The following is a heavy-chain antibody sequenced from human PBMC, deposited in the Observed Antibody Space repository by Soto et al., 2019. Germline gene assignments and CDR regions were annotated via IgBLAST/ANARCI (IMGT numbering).Heavy chain of an antibody. CDR1: GGAISRYY. V-gene: IGHV4-59*01. CDR3: ASVDGTSMITVVQYQHSPDL. D-gene: IGHD2-2*01. Sequence: PSEPLSLNCTVSGGAISRYYWSWFRQRPGKGLEWIGYIYYSGSTNYNPSLKSRVTISVDTSKSQFYMTLSSVTAADTAVYYCASVDGTSMITVVQYQHSPDL. J-gene: IGHJ2*01. CDR2: IYYSGST.